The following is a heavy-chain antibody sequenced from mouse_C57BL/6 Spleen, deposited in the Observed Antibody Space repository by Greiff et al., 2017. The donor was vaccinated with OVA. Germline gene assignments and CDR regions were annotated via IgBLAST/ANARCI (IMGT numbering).Heavy chain of an antibody. V-gene: IGHV3-6*01. CDR3: ADDYDGAMDY. CDR2: ISYDGSN. Sequence: EVQLVESGPGLVKPSQSLSLTCSVTGYSITSGYYWNWIRQFPGNKLEWMGYISYDGSNNYNPSLKNRISITRDTSKNQFFLKLNSVTTEDTATYYCADDYDGAMDYWGQGTSVTVSS. CDR1: GYSITSGYY. J-gene: IGHJ4*01. D-gene: IGHD2-4*01.